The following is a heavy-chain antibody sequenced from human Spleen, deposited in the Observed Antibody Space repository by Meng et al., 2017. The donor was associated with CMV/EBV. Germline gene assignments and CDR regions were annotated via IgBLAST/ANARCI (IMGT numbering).Heavy chain of an antibody. J-gene: IGHJ6*02. V-gene: IGHV1-18*01. CDR3: ARTIFGVVTPDYYYYYGMDV. CDR1: GYTLTELS. D-gene: IGHD3-3*01. Sequence: ASVKVSCKVSGYTLTELSMHWVRQAPGQGLEWMGWISAYNGNTNYAQKLQGRVTMTTDTSTSTAYMELRSLRSDDTAVYYCARTIFGVVTPDYYYYYGMDVWGQGTTVTVSS. CDR2: ISAYNGNT.